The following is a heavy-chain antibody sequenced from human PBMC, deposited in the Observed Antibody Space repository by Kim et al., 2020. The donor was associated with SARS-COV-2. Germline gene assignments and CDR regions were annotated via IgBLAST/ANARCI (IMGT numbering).Heavy chain of an antibody. J-gene: IGHJ6*02. CDR2: INHSGST. CDR3: ARSSGSYSYVYYYYYGMDV. D-gene: IGHD1-26*01. Sequence: SETLSLTCAVYGGSFSGYYWSWIRQPPGKGLEWIGEINHSGSTNYNPSLKSRVTISVDTSKNQFSLKLSSVTAADTAVYYCARSSGSYSYVYYYYYGMDVWGQGTTVTVSS. V-gene: IGHV4-34*01. CDR1: GGSFSGYY.